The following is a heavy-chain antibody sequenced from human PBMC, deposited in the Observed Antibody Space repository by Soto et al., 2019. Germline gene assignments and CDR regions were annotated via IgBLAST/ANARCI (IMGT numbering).Heavy chain of an antibody. CDR1: GDPISGGASF. D-gene: IGHD2-2*01. CDR2: VYYSGSS. CDR3: AKLSCTSSTCYFPGWFDP. V-gene: IGHV4-31*03. J-gene: IGHJ5*02. Sequence: SETLSLTCTVSGDPISGGASFWSWIRQPPGKGLEWIANVYYSGSSYYNPSLKSRLTISVDTTKNQFSLQLKSMTAADTAVYYCAKLSCTSSTCYFPGWFDPWGQGTLVTVSS.